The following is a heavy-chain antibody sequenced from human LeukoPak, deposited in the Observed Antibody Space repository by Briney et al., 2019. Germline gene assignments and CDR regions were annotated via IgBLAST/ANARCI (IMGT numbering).Heavy chain of an antibody. D-gene: IGHD1-1*01. J-gene: IGHJ4*02. CDR2: ISYDGTNK. Sequence: PGGSLRLSCAASGFTFRNYAMHWVRQAPGKGLEWVAVISYDGTNKDYADSVKGRFTISRDNSKNTLYLQMNSLRTEDTAVYYCARGPGGWASTGYYFHYWGQGTLLTVSS. CDR1: GFTFRNYA. CDR3: ARGPGGWASTGYYFHY. V-gene: IGHV3-30-3*01.